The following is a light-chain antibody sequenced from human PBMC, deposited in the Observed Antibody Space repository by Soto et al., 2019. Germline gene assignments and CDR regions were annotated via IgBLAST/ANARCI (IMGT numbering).Light chain of an antibody. CDR1: SSDVGGYNY. CDR3: SAYTSSSSYV. V-gene: IGLV2-14*01. Sequence: QSALTQPASVSGSPGQSITISCTGTSSDVGGYNYVSWYQQHPGKAPKLMIYDVRNRPPGVSNRFSGSKSGNTASLTISGLQAEDEADYYCSAYTSSSSYVFGTGTQLTVL. J-gene: IGLJ1*01. CDR2: DVR.